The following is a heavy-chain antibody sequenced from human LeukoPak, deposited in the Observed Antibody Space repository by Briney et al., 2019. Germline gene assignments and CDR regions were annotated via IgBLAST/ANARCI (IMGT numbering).Heavy chain of an antibody. D-gene: IGHD3-10*01. CDR1: GFTFDDYA. J-gene: IGHJ4*02. V-gene: IGHV3-9*01. CDR2: ISWNSGSI. Sequence: GGSLRLSCAASGFTFDDYAMHWVRQAPGKGLEWVSGISWNSGSIGYADSVKGRFTISRDNAKNSLYLQMNSLRAEDTAVYYCARMGTYYYGSGSYLGEGEGYWGQGTLVTVSS. CDR3: ARMGTYYYGSGSYLGEGEGY.